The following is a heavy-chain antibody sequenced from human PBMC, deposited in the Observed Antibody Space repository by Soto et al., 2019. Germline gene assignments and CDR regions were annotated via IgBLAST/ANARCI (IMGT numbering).Heavy chain of an antibody. J-gene: IGHJ6*03. CDR1: GGSISSYY. D-gene: IGHD5-12*01. V-gene: IGHV4-59*08. Sequence: PSETLSLTCTVSGGSISSYYWSWIRQPPGKGLEWIGYIYYSGSTNYNPSLKSRVTISVDTSKNQFSLKLSSVTAADTAVYYCARRGDSGYDYHYYYYMDVWGKGTTVTVSS. CDR3: ARRGDSGYDYHYYYYMDV. CDR2: IYYSGST.